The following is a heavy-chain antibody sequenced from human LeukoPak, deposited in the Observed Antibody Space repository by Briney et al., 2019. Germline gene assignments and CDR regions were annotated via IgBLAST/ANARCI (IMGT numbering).Heavy chain of an antibody. CDR2: IYTSGST. CDR1: GGSISSYY. J-gene: IGHJ4*02. CDR3: ARAHPYDSSGYYLYYFDY. V-gene: IGHV4-4*07. Sequence: SETLSLTCTVSGGSISSYYWSWIRQPAGKGLEWIGRIYTSGSTNYNPSLKRRVTMSVDTSKNQFSLKLSSVTAADTAVYYCARAHPYDSSGYYLYYFDYWGQGTLVTVSS. D-gene: IGHD3-22*01.